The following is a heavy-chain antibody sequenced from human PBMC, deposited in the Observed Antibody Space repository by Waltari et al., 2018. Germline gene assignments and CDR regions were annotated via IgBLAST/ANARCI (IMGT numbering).Heavy chain of an antibody. CDR3: ARGQVGASDRGY. CDR2: MKPNIGNT. Sequence: QVQLVQSGAEVKKPGASVKVSCQASGYTFTSYDINWVRQATGQGLEWMGWMKPNIGNTGYEQKFQGRVTMTRNTSISTAYMELSSLRSEETAVDDCARGQVGASDRGYWGQGTLVTVSS. D-gene: IGHD3-16*01. V-gene: IGHV1-8*01. J-gene: IGHJ4*02. CDR1: GYTFTSYD.